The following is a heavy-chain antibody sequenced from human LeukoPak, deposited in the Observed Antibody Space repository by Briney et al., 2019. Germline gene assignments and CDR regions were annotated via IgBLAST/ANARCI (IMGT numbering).Heavy chain of an antibody. V-gene: IGHV3-48*03. Sequence: GGSLRLSCAASGFIFTNYEMNWVRQAPGKGLEWVSYINSSGSTIYYADTVKGRFTISRDNAKHSLYLQMNSLRAEDTAIYYCARVNKGYCSSTSCSPDSDYGYWGQGTLVTVSS. CDR2: INSSGSTI. CDR3: ARVNKGYCSSTSCSPDSDYGY. D-gene: IGHD2-2*01. J-gene: IGHJ4*02. CDR1: GFIFTNYE.